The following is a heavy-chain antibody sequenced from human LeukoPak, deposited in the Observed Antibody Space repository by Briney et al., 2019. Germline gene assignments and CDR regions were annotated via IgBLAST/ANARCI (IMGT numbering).Heavy chain of an antibody. CDR2: ISAYNGNT. V-gene: IGHV1-18*01. Sequence: ASVKVSCKASGYTFTSYGISWVRQAPGQGLEWMGWISAYNGNTNYAQKLQVRVTMTTDTSTSTAYMELRSLTSDDTAVYYCARPYYDSSAPPYDYWGQGTLVTVSS. CDR1: GYTFTSYG. D-gene: IGHD3-22*01. CDR3: ARPYYDSSAPPYDY. J-gene: IGHJ4*02.